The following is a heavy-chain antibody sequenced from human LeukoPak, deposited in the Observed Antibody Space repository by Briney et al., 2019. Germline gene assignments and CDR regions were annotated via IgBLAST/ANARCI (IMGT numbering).Heavy chain of an antibody. CDR1: GDSVTSDSGA. CDR3: AREKRAASVRLFDY. J-gene: IGHJ4*02. Sequence: SQTLSLTCVISGDSVTSDSGAWSWIRHSPSRGLEWLGRTYYRSKWFNESAVSVRSRITINPDTSKNQFSLQLDSVTPEDTAVYYCAREKRAASVRLFDYWGQGTLVTVSS. CDR2: TYYRSKWFN. D-gene: IGHD6-25*01. V-gene: IGHV6-1*01.